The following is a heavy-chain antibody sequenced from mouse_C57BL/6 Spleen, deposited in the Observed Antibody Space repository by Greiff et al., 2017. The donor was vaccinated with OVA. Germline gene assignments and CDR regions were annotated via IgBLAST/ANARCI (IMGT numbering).Heavy chain of an antibody. D-gene: IGHD2-10*02. V-gene: IGHV1-80*01. CDR2: IYPGDGDT. CDR3: ARRGYGNYGYFDV. CDR1: GYAFSSYW. J-gene: IGHJ1*03. Sequence: ESGAELVKPGASVKISCKASGYAFSSYWMNWVKQRPGKGLEWIGQIYPGDGDTNYNGKFKGKATLTADKSYGNAYMQLSSLTSEDSAVYFCARRGYGNYGYFDVWGTGTAVTVSS.